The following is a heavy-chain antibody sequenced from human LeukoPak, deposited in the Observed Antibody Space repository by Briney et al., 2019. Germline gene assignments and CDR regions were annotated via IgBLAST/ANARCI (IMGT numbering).Heavy chain of an antibody. CDR1: GFTYRSYA. J-gene: IGHJ6*03. Sequence: GGSLRLSCAASGFTYRSYAMSWVRQAPGKGLEWVSAISGSGGSTYYADSVKGRFTISRDNSKNTLYLQMNSLRAEDTAVYYCAAISSYYYMDVWGKGTTVTISS. CDR3: AAISSYYYMDV. V-gene: IGHV3-23*01. CDR2: ISGSGGST. D-gene: IGHD2-21*01.